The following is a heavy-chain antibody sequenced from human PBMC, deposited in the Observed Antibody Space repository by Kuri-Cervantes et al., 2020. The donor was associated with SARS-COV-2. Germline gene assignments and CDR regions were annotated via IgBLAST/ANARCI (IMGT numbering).Heavy chain of an antibody. J-gene: IGHJ4*02. V-gene: IGHV4-34*01. CDR3: ARDVRRLRNYYDSSGYPDY. Sequence: SQTLSLTCAVYGGSFSGYYWSWIRQPPGKGLEWIGEINHSGSTNYNPSLKSRVTISVDKSKNQFSLKLSSVTAADSAVYYCARDVRRLRNYYDSSGYPDYWGQGTLVTVSS. CDR1: GGSFSGYY. D-gene: IGHD3-22*01. CDR2: INHSGST.